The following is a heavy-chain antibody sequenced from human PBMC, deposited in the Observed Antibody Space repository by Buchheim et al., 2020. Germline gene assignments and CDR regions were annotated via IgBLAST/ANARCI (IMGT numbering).Heavy chain of an antibody. CDR2: ISGSGGST. V-gene: IGHV3-23*01. J-gene: IGHJ6*02. D-gene: IGHD6-13*01. Sequence: EVQLLESGGGLVQPGGSLRLSCAASGFTFSSYAMSWVRQAPGKGLEWVSAISGSGGSTYYADSVKGRFTISRDNSKNTLYLQMNSLRAEDTAVYYCATIPTGSSWYWDYYGMDVWGQGTT. CDR3: ATIPTGSSWYWDYYGMDV. CDR1: GFTFSSYA.